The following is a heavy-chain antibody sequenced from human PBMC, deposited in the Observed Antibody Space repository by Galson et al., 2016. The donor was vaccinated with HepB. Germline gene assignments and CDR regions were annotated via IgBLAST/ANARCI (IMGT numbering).Heavy chain of an antibody. CDR2: IWYDGGKK. J-gene: IGHJ4*02. D-gene: IGHD2-2*01. Sequence: SLRLSCAASGFTFSSYGMHWVRQAPGKGLEWVAVIWYDGGKKCYADSVKGRFAISRDNSKNTLYLQMNSLRAEDTAVYYCASACSSTTCYGDYDYWGQGTLVTVSS. CDR3: ASACSSTTCYGDYDY. CDR1: GFTFSSYG. V-gene: IGHV3-33*01.